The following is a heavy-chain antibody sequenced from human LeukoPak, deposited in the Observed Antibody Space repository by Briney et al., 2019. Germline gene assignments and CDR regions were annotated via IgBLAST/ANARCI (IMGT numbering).Heavy chain of an antibody. D-gene: IGHD6-19*01. CDR3: AQVQYSSGWPLVGWFDP. J-gene: IGHJ5*02. CDR1: GYTFISYG. V-gene: IGHV1-2*02. CDR2: INPNSGGT. Sequence: ASVKVSCKASGYTFISYGISWVRQAPGQGLEWMGWINPNSGGTNYAQKFQGRVTMTRDTSISTAYMELSRLRSDDTAVYYCAQVQYSSGWPLVGWFDPWGQGTLVTVSS.